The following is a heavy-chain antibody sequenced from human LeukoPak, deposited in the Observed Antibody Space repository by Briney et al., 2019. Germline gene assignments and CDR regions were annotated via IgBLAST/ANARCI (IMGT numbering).Heavy chain of an antibody. CDR3: ARALGANYGMDV. D-gene: IGHD1-26*01. J-gene: IGHJ6*02. CDR2: ISSSGSTI. V-gene: IGHV3-48*03. Sequence: GGSLRLSCAASGFTFSSYEMNWVRQAPGKGLEWVSYISSSGSTIYYADSVKGRFTIPRDNAKNSLHLQMNSLRAEDTAVYYCARALGANYGMDVWGQGTTVTVSS. CDR1: GFTFSSYE.